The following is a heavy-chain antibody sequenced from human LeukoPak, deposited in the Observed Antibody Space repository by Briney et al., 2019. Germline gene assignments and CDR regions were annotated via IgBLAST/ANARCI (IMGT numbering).Heavy chain of an antibody. Sequence: VASVKVSCKVSGYTLTELSMHWVRQAPGKGLEWMGGFDPEDGETIYAQKFQGRVTITADESTSTAYMELSSLRSEDTAVYYCASLDITMVRGVIISGAFDIWGQGTMVTVSS. CDR2: FDPEDGET. CDR1: GYTLTELS. D-gene: IGHD3-10*01. V-gene: IGHV1-24*01. J-gene: IGHJ3*02. CDR3: ASLDITMVRGVIISGAFDI.